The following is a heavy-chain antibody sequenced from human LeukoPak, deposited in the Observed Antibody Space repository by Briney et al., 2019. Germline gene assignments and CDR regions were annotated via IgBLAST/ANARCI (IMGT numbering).Heavy chain of an antibody. Sequence: GGSLRLSCAASGFTADDYAMHLVRHAAGKGLEWVSGISWNSGSIGYADSVKGRFTISRDNAKNSLYLQMNSLRAEDTALYYCAKGRGYSYGSDAFDIWGQGTMVTVSS. V-gene: IGHV3-9*02. CDR2: ISWNSGSI. CDR1: GFTADDYA. J-gene: IGHJ3*02. D-gene: IGHD5-18*01. CDR3: AKGRGYSYGSDAFDI.